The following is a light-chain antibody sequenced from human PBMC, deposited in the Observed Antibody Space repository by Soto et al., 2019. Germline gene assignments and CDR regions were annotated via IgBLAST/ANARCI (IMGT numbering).Light chain of an antibody. CDR3: QQSYSTPWT. V-gene: IGKV1-39*01. CDR2: AAS. Sequence: DIQMTQSPSSLSASVGDRVTITCRASQIISSYLNWYQLKPGKAPELLIYAASSLQSGVPSRFSCGGSGTDFTLTISSLQPEDFATYYCQQSYSTPWTFGQGTKVEIK. J-gene: IGKJ1*01. CDR1: QIISSY.